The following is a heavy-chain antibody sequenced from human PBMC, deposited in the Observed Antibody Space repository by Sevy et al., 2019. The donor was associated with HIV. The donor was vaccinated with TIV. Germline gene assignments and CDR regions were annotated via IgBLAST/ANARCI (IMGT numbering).Heavy chain of an antibody. J-gene: IGHJ5*02. Sequence: ASVKVSCKASGYTFSNYGISWVRQAPGQGLEWMGWNSPFNNKTNYAHKFQGRVSHTSDTSATTAYMGVTSLRSDDTAVYYCARDRVHDWGEGWFDPWGQGTLVTVSS. CDR1: GYTFSNYG. V-gene: IGHV1-18*01. D-gene: IGHD2-21*01. CDR3: ARDRVHDWGEGWFDP. CDR2: NSPFNNKT.